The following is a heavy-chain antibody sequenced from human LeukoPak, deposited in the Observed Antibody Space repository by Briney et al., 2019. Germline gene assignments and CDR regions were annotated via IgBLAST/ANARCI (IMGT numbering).Heavy chain of an antibody. CDR2: ISYDGSNK. Sequence: PGGSLRLSCAASGFTFGSYGMHWVRQAPGKGLEWVAVISYDGSNKYYADSVKGRFTISRDNSKNTLYLQMNSLRAEDTAVYYCAKGYFSGYYTTYYFDYWGLGTLVTVSS. V-gene: IGHV3-30*18. J-gene: IGHJ4*02. D-gene: IGHD3-22*01. CDR1: GFTFGSYG. CDR3: AKGYFSGYYTTYYFDY.